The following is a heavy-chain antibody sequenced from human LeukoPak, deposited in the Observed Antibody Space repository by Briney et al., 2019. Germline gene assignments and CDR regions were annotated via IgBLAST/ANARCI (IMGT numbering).Heavy chain of an antibody. Sequence: SETLSLTCTVSGGSISSYYWSWIRQPAGKGLEWIGRIYTSGSTNYNPSLKSRVTMSVDTSKNQFSLKLNSVTAADTAVYYCASLAYCGGDCYSTDAFDIWGQGTMVTVSS. V-gene: IGHV4-4*07. CDR1: GGSISSYY. J-gene: IGHJ3*02. D-gene: IGHD2-21*02. CDR2: IYTSGST. CDR3: ASLAYCGGDCYSTDAFDI.